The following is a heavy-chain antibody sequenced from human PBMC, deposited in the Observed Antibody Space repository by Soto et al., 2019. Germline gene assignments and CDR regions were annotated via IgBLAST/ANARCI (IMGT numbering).Heavy chain of an antibody. CDR2: INHSGST. D-gene: IGHD3-10*01. CDR3: ASRPVRGVSRPGVTPTYYYYGMDV. J-gene: IGHJ6*02. CDR1: GGSFSGYY. Sequence: KSSETLSLTCAVYGGSFSGYYWSWIRQPPGKGLEWIGEINHSGSTNYNPSLKSRVTISVDTSKNQFSLKLSSVTAADTAVYYCASRPVRGVSRPGVTPTYYYYGMDVWRQGTTVTVPS. V-gene: IGHV4-34*01.